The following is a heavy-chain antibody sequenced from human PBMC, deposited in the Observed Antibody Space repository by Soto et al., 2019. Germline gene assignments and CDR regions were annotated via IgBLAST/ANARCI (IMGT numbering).Heavy chain of an antibody. D-gene: IGHD6-6*01. CDR3: ARSIAARRTVDH. CDR2: VNPNSGGT. CDR1: GYTFTAYY. J-gene: IGHJ4*01. V-gene: IGHV1-2*02. Sequence: ASVKVSCKASGYTFTAYYMHWVRQAPGQGLEWMGWVNPNSGGTNYAQKFQGRVTMTRDTSIATAYMELSRLRSDDTAVYYCARSIAARRTVDHWGQGTLVTVSS.